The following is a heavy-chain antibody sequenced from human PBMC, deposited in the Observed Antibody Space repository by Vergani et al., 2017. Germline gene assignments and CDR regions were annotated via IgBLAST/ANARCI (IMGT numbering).Heavy chain of an antibody. D-gene: IGHD3-10*01. Sequence: QVQLQQWGAGLLKPSETLSLTCAVYGGSFSGYYWSWIRQPPGKGLEWIGEINHSGSTNYNPSLKSRVTISVDTAKNQFSLKLSSVTAADTAVYYCARGLRYNRSGSPPGGYWGQGTLVTVSS. V-gene: IGHV4-34*01. CDR3: ARGLRYNRSGSPPGGY. J-gene: IGHJ4*02. CDR1: GGSFSGYY. CDR2: INHSGST.